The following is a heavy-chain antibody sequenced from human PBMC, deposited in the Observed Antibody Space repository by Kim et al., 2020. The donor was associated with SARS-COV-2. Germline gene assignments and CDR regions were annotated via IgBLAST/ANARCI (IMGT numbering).Heavy chain of an antibody. D-gene: IGHD3-22*01. CDR3: AKDHESSGWPTFDY. Sequence: AYSVKGRFTVSRDNAKNTLYLQMDNLRVEDTALYYCAKDHESSGWPTFDYWGQGTQVTVSS. V-gene: IGHV3-23*01. J-gene: IGHJ4*02.